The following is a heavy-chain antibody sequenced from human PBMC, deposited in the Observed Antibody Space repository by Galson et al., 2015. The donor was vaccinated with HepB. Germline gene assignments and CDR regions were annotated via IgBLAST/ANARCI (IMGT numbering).Heavy chain of an antibody. CDR2: IDWSSGRI. Sequence: SLRLSCAASGFKFQDYGMQWVRQAPGKGLEWVSGIDWSSGRIGYADSVKGRFTIPRDNTRNSLYLHMNSLRPEDSALYYCAKDTGDNDAFDIWGQGTMVTVSS. J-gene: IGHJ3*02. CDR3: AKDTGDNDAFDI. D-gene: IGHD1-14*01. V-gene: IGHV3-9*01. CDR1: GFKFQDYG.